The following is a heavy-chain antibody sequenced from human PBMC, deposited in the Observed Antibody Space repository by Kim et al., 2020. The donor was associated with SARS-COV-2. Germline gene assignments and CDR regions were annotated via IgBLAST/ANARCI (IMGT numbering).Heavy chain of an antibody. J-gene: IGHJ4*02. CDR1: GFTFSSYS. V-gene: IGHV3-48*01. CDR3: TGRLDY. Sequence: GGSLRLSCAASGFTFSSYSMNWVRQAPGKGLEWISYIRSSSSTIYYADSVKGRFTISRDNAKNSLYLQMNGLRAEDTAVYYCTGRLDYWGQGTLVTVSS. D-gene: IGHD1-26*01. CDR2: IRSSSSTI.